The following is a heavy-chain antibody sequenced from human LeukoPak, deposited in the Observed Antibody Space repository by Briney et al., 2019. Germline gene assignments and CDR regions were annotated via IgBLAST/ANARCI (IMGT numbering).Heavy chain of an antibody. CDR2: IIPIFGTA. D-gene: IGHD3-3*01. J-gene: IGHJ6*03. Sequence: GASVKVSCKASGGTFSSYAISWVRQAPGQGLEWMGGIIPIFGTANYAQKFQGRVTITADESTSTAYMELSSLRSEDTAVYYCARIERGKDFWSGYYPLGHYYYMDVWGKGTTVTVSS. V-gene: IGHV1-69*13. CDR3: ARIERGKDFWSGYYPLGHYYYMDV. CDR1: GGTFSSYA.